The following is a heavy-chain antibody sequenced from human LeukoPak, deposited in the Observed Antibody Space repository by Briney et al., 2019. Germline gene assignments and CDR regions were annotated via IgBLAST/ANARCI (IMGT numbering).Heavy chain of an antibody. CDR3: ARHRVVVDYYDSSGYYLDY. Sequence: SETLSLTCTVSGGSISSSSYYWGWIRQPPGKGLEWIGSIYYSGSTYYNPSLKSRVTISVDTSKNQFPLKLSSVTAADTAVYYCARHRVVVDYYDSSGYYLDYWGQGTLVTVSS. CDR2: IYYSGST. V-gene: IGHV4-39*01. J-gene: IGHJ4*02. CDR1: GGSISSSSYY. D-gene: IGHD3-22*01.